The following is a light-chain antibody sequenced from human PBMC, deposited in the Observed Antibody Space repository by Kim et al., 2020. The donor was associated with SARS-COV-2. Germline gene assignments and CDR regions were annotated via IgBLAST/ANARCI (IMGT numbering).Light chain of an antibody. CDR3: QTWGTGLGV. Sequence: APVKLTCTLSSGHSSYAIAWHQQQPEKGPRYLMTLNSDGSHSKGDGIPDRFSGSSSGAERYLTISSLQSEDEADYYCQTWGTGLGVFGTGTKVTVL. V-gene: IGLV4-69*01. J-gene: IGLJ1*01. CDR1: SGHSSYA. CDR2: LNSDGSH.